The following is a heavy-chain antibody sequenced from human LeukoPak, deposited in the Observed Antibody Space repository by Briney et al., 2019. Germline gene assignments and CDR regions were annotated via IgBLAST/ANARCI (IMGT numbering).Heavy chain of an antibody. D-gene: IGHD2-15*01. Sequence: SGTLSLTCAVSGDSITNRNWWNWVRQPPGKGLEWIGEISHSGSTNYNPSLKSRVTISVDKSKNEFSLNLSSETAADTAVYYCARDSPAYCSGGNCYNWYFDLWGRGTLVSVSS. CDR1: GDSITNRNW. V-gene: IGHV4-4*02. CDR2: ISHSGST. CDR3: ARDSPAYCSGGNCYNWYFDL. J-gene: IGHJ2*01.